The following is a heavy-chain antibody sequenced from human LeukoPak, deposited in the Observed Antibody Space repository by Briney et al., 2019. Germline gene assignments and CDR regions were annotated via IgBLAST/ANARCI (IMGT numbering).Heavy chain of an antibody. V-gene: IGHV3-21*01. CDR3: ARDPGYSSQTYFDY. CDR2: ISSSSSYI. Sequence: GGSLRLSCAASGFTFSSYSMNWDRQAPGKGLEWVSSISSSSSYIYYADSVKGRFTISRDNAKNSLYLQMNSLRAEDTAVYYCARDPGYSSQTYFDYWGQGTLVTVSS. CDR1: GFTFSSYS. J-gene: IGHJ4*02. D-gene: IGHD6-13*01.